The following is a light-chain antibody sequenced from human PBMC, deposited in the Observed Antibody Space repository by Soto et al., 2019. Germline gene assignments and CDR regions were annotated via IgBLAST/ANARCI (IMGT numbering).Light chain of an antibody. CDR3: QHYNSYSEA. Sequence: IPLTQSPFSLSASVGDTVTITCRASPGINRSLAWYQQKPGKAPKLLIYKASSLESGVPSRFSGSGSGTEFTLTISSLQPDDFATYYCQHYNSYSEAFGQGTKVDIK. V-gene: IGKV1-5*03. CDR2: KAS. CDR1: PGINRS. J-gene: IGKJ1*01.